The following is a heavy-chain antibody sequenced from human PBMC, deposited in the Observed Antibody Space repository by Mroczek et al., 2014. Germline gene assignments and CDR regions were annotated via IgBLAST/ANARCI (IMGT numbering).Heavy chain of an antibody. J-gene: IGHJ4*02. CDR1: GGSISSYY. Sequence: QVQLQESGPGLVKPSETLSLTCTVSGGSISSYYWSWIRQPPGKGLEWIGYIYYSGSTNYNPSLKSRVTISVDTSKNQFSLKLSSVTAADTAVYYCARAGVYCSGGSCYSGSFDYWGQGTLVTVSS. CDR2: IYYSGST. V-gene: IGHV4-59*01. CDR3: ARAGVYCSGGSCYSGSFDY. D-gene: IGHD2-15*01.